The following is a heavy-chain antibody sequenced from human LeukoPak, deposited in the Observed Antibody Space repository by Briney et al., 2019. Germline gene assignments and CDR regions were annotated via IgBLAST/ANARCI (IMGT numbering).Heavy chain of an antibody. CDR2: IYYSGST. J-gene: IGHJ6*03. CDR3: ARGDTAMAYYYYYYMDV. Sequence: SETLSLTCTVSGGSISSYYWSWIRQPPGKGLEWIGYIYYSGSTNYNPSLKSRVTISVDTSKNQFSLKLSSVTAADTAVYYCARGDTAMAYYYYYYMDVWGKGTTVTVSS. D-gene: IGHD5-18*01. CDR1: GGSISSYY. V-gene: IGHV4-59*01.